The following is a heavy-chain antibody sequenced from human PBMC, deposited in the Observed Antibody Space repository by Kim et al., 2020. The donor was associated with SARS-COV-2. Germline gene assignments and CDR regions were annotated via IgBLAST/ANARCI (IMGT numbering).Heavy chain of an antibody. CDR3: ASRTYSTPYYYYGMDV. D-gene: IGHD6-13*01. Sequence: SLKSRVTISVDTSKNQFSLKLSSVTAADTAVYYCASRTYSTPYYYYGMDVWGQGTTVTVSS. V-gene: IGHV4-39*01. J-gene: IGHJ6*02.